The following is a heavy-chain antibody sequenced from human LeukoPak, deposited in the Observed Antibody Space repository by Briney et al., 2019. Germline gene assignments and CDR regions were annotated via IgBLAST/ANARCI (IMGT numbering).Heavy chain of an antibody. CDR3: AREMITMIDYYYMDV. CDR2: IIPIFGTA. V-gene: IGHV1-69*05. Sequence: SVKVSCKASGGTFSSYAISWVRQAPGQGLEWMGRIIPIFGTANYAQKFQGRVTITTDESTSTAYMELSSLRSKGTAVYYCAREMITMIDYYYMDVWGKGTTVTVSS. CDR1: GGTFSSYA. D-gene: IGHD3-22*01. J-gene: IGHJ6*03.